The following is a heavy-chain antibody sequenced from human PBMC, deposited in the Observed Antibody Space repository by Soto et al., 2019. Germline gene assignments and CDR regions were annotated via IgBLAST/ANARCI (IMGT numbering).Heavy chain of an antibody. J-gene: IGHJ6*02. V-gene: IGHV3-33*01. D-gene: IGHD3-16*01. CDR2: IWYDGSNK. CDR3: AREEGDYYGMDV. CDR1: GFTFSSYG. Sequence: QVQLVESGGGVVQPGRSLRLSCAASGFTFSSYGMHWVRQAPGKGLEWVAVIWYDGSNKYYADSVKGRFTISRDNSKNSLYLPMNSLRVEDTAVYYCAREEGDYYGMDVWGQGTTVTVSS.